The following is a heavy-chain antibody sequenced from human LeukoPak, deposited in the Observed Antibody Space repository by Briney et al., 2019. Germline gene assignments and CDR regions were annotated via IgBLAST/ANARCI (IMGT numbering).Heavy chain of an antibody. D-gene: IGHD3-16*01. J-gene: IGHJ4*02. CDR1: GFTFSTYA. V-gene: IGHV3-30-3*01. CDR3: ARDIQGGAFDY. Sequence: GGSLRLSCAASGFTFSTYAMHWVRQAPGKGLEWVAVIPYDANSKYYADSVKGRFSISRDNSRDTLNLQMNSLRTEDTAVYYCARDIQGGAFDYWGQGTLVTVSS. CDR2: IPYDANSK.